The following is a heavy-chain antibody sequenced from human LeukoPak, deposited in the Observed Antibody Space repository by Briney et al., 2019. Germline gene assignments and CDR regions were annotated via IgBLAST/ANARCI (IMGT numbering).Heavy chain of an antibody. CDR3: ARVDYYGSGSYLPTPLFDY. Sequence: SETRSLTCAVSGGSISSSNWWSWVRQPPGKGLEWIGEIYHSGSTNYNPSLKSRVTISVDKSKNQFSLKLSSVTAADTAVYYCARVDYYGSGSYLPTPLFDYWGQGTLVTVSS. J-gene: IGHJ4*02. CDR1: GGSISSSNW. V-gene: IGHV4-4*02. D-gene: IGHD3-10*01. CDR2: IYHSGST.